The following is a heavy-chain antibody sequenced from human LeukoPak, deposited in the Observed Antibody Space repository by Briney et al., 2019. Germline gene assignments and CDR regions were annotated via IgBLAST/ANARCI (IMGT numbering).Heavy chain of an antibody. Sequence: GGSLRLSCAASGFTFSNYGMHWVRQAPGKGLEWVAFIEHDGNNKYYADSVKGRFTISRDTSRNTLYLQMNSLRADDTAVYYCAKEHGSGSYFDYWGQGTLVTVSS. J-gene: IGHJ4*02. CDR1: GFTFSNYG. V-gene: IGHV3-30*02. CDR3: AKEHGSGSYFDY. D-gene: IGHD3-10*01. CDR2: IEHDGNNK.